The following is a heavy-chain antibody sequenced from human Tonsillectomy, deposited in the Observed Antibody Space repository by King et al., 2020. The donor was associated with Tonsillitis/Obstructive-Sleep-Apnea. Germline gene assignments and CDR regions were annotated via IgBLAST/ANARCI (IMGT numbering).Heavy chain of an antibody. CDR3: AREDYSNSVHYFDY. V-gene: IGHV4-4*02. CDR1: GGSISSGNW. D-gene: IGHD4-11*01. CDR2: IYHSGST. Sequence: VQLQESGPGLVKPSGTLSLTCAVSGGSISSGNWWSWVRQPPGKGLEWIGEIYHSGSTNYNPSLKSRVTISVEKSKNQFSLKLSSVTAADTAVYYCAREDYSNSVHYFDYWGQGTLVTVSS. J-gene: IGHJ4*02.